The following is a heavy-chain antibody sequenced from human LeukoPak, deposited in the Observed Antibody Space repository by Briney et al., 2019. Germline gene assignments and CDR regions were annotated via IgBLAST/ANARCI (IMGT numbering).Heavy chain of an antibody. D-gene: IGHD3-16*01. J-gene: IGHJ4*02. CDR2: ISGYNDNT. V-gene: IGHV1-18*01. CDR1: GYDFRSFA. CDR3: ARVHRPFLSGRVDY. Sequence: ASVKVSCKTSGYDFRSFAITWVRQAPGQGLEWMGWISGYNDNTNFAQKVQDRVSMTTATSTSTAYMTLRNLESDDTAVYFCARVHRPFLSGRVDYWGQGTLVTVSS.